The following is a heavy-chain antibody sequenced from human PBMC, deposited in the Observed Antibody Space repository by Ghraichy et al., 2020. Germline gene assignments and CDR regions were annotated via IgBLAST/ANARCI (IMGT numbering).Heavy chain of an antibody. Sequence: GESLNISCVGSGFTFSISWMSWVRQAPGKGLEWVANVKEDGSEKHYVDSVKGRFTISRDNAKNSLFLQMNSLRAEDTAVYYCARATTADRDSSGWVGWGQGTLVTVSS. CDR2: VKEDGSEK. D-gene: IGHD6-19*01. CDR1: GFTFSISW. J-gene: IGHJ4*02. CDR3: ARATTADRDSSGWVG. V-gene: IGHV3-7*03.